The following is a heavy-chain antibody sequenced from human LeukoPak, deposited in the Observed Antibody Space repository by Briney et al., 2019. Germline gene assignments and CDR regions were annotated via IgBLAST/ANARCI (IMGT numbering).Heavy chain of an antibody. D-gene: IGHD3-9*01. CDR1: GYSISSGYY. J-gene: IGHJ4*02. CDR2: IYHSGST. Sequence: SETLSLTCTVSGYSISSGYYWGWIRQPPGKGLEWIGSIYHSGSTYYNPSLKSRVTISVDTSKNQFSLKLSSVTAADTAVYYCARDLWDILTVYWADYWGQGTLVTVSS. CDR3: ARDLWDILTVYWADY. V-gene: IGHV4-38-2*02.